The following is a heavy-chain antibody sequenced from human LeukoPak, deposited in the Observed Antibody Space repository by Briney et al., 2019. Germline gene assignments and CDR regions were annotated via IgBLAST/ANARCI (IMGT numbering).Heavy chain of an antibody. V-gene: IGHV3-23*01. CDR3: ARARDTVAPFDY. D-gene: IGHD6-19*01. CDR2: ISTSGGST. Sequence: HPGGSLRLSCAVSGFTFSSYAMSWVRQAPGKGLEWVSAISTSGGSTYYADSVKGRVTISRDNSKNTLYLQMNSLRAEDTAVYYCARARDTVAPFDYWGQGTLVTVSS. CDR1: GFTFSSYA. J-gene: IGHJ4*02.